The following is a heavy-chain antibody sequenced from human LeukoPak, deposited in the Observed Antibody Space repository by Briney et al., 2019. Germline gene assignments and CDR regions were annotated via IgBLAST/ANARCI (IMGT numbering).Heavy chain of an antibody. J-gene: IGHJ4*02. CDR3: AKAQRIAVAGTLFDY. Sequence: GGSLRLSCAASGFTFSSYSMNWVRQAPGKGLEWVSYISSSSSTTYYADSVKGRFTISRDNSKNTLYLQMNSLRAEDTAVYYCAKAQRIAVAGTLFDYWGQGTLVTVSS. CDR2: ISSSSSTT. V-gene: IGHV3-48*01. D-gene: IGHD6-19*01. CDR1: GFTFSSYS.